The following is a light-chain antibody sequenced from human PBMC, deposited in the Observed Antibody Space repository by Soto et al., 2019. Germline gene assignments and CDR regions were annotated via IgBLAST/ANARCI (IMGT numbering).Light chain of an antibody. J-gene: IGLJ1*01. CDR3: SSYTSSSTLV. Sequence: QSAPTQPASVSGSPGQSITDSCTGTSSDVGGYNYVSWYQQHPGKAPKLMIYEVSNRPSGVSNRFSGSKSGNTASLTISGLQAEDEADYYCSSYTSSSTLVFGTETKLTVL. V-gene: IGLV2-14*01. CDR2: EVS. CDR1: SSDVGGYNY.